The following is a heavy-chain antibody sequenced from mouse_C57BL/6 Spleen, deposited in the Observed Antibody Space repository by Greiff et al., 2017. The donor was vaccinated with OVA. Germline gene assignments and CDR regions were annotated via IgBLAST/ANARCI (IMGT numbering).Heavy chain of an antibody. Sequence: EVQLQESGPGLVKPSQSLSLTCSVTGYSITSGYYWNWIRQPPGNKLEWMGYISYDGSNNYNPSLKNRISITRDTSKNQFFLKLNSVTTEDTATYYCARGEGSNFDYWGQGTTLTVSS. CDR2: ISYDGSN. D-gene: IGHD1-1*01. CDR3: ARGEGSNFDY. J-gene: IGHJ2*01. CDR1: GYSITSGYY. V-gene: IGHV3-6*01.